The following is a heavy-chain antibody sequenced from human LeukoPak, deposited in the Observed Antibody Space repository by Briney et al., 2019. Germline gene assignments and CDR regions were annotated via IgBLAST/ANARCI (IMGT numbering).Heavy chain of an antibody. D-gene: IGHD6-13*01. Sequence: PGRSLRLSCAASGFSFDDYAMHWVRQVPGKGLEWVSGISWDSGTIGYADSVKGRFTISRDNARDSLYLQMNSLSVEDTAFYYCAKAYSSTWPGHFDYWGQGTLVTVSS. V-gene: IGHV3-9*01. CDR1: GFSFDDYA. CDR2: ISWDSGTI. J-gene: IGHJ4*02. CDR3: AKAYSSTWPGHFDY.